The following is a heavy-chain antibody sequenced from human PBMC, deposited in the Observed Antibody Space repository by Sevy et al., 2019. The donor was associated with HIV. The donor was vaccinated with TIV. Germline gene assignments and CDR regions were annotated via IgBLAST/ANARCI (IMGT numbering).Heavy chain of an antibody. CDR2: MNTNTGNT. D-gene: IGHD6-19*01. J-gene: IGHJ6*02. V-gene: IGHV1-8*02. CDR3: EGVSGWHLRYGIDF. CDR1: GFNFASYD. Sequence: ASVKVSCKASGFNFASYDIYWVRQATGQGLEWMGWMNTNTGNTGFAQKLQGRVTMTRNTSITTAYMELSNLRSEDTAVYYCEGVSGWHLRYGIDFWGQGTTVTVSS.